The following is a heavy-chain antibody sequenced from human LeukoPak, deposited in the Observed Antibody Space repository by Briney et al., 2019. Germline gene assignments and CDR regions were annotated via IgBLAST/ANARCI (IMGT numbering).Heavy chain of an antibody. CDR3: ARLFSRGWEYHFGLDV. Sequence: SETLSLTCTVSGGSISTDASYWAWIRQPPGKGLEWIGSIYYSGSTYYSSSLKSRVTLSVDTSKNQFSLKMSSVAAADTAVFYCARLFSRGWEYHFGLDVWGQGTTVTVS. CDR1: GGSISTDASY. J-gene: IGHJ6*02. CDR2: IYYSGST. D-gene: IGHD6-19*01. V-gene: IGHV4-39*01.